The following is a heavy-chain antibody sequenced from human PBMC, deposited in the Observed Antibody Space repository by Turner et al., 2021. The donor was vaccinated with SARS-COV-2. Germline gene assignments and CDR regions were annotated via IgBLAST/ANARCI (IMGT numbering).Heavy chain of an antibody. CDR2: ISPNSGGT. CDR3: ARVSSLSYYFDY. J-gene: IGHJ4*02. V-gene: IGHV1-2*02. CDR1: GYTFTGYY. D-gene: IGHD6-6*01. Sequence: QVQLVQSGAEMKKPGASVKVSCKASGYTFTGYYMHWVRQAPGQGLEWMGWISPNSGGTNYAQKFQGRVTMTRDTSISTAYMDLSRLRSDDTAVYYCARVSSLSYYFDYWGQGTLVTVSS.